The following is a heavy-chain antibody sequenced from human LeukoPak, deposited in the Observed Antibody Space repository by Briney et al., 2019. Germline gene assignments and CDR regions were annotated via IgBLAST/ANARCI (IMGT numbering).Heavy chain of an antibody. CDR2: ISSSSTNI. J-gene: IGHJ6*02. Sequence: GGSLRLSCAASGFTFRNYEMNWVRQAPGKGLEWVSYISSSSTNIKYADSVRGRFTISRDNAKNSLYLQMNSLRAEDTAVYYCARNLADVWGQGTTVTVSS. CDR1: GFTFRNYE. V-gene: IGHV3-48*03. CDR3: ARNLADV.